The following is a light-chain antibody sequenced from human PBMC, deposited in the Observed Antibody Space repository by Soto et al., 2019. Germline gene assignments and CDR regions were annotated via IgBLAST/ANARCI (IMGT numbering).Light chain of an antibody. V-gene: IGKV3-15*01. J-gene: IGKJ4*01. CDR3: QQYNNWPSLT. Sequence: EIVMTQSPATLSVSPGERATLSCRASQSISSNLAWYQQKPGQAPRLLIYGASARAIGIPGRFSGSGSGTEFTLTISSLQSEDFAVYYCQQYNNWPSLTFGGGTKVEIK. CDR2: GAS. CDR1: QSISSN.